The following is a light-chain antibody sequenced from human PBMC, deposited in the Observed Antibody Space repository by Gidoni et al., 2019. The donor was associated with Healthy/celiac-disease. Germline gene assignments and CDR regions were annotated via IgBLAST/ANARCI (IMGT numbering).Light chain of an antibody. V-gene: IGLV2-23*01. CDR2: ECS. CDR3: CSYAGSSTNWV. CDR1: SSDVGSYNL. Sequence: QSALTQPASVSGSPGQSITISCTGTSSDVGSYNLVSWYQQHPGKAPKLMSAECSKRPSGVSNRFSCSKSGNTASLTISVLQAEDEAVYYCCSYAGSSTNWVFGGGTKLTVL. J-gene: IGLJ3*02.